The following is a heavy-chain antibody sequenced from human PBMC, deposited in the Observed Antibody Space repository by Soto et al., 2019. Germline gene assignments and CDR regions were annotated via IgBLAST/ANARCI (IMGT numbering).Heavy chain of an antibody. V-gene: IGHV3-15*01. D-gene: IGHD3-16*02. CDR1: GFTFSNAW. CDR2: IKSKTDGGTT. J-gene: IGHJ4*02. CDR3: TTEESYDYIWGSYRRDY. Sequence: GGSLRLSCAASGFTFSNAWMSWVRQAPEKGLEWVGRIKSKTDGGTTDYAAPVKGRFTISRDDSKNTLYLQMNSLKTEDTAVYYCTTEESYDYIWGSYRRDYWGQGTLVTVSS.